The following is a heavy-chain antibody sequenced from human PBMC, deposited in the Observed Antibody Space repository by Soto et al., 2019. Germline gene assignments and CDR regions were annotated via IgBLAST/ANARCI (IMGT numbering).Heavy chain of an antibody. CDR2: IWYDGSNK. J-gene: IGHJ4*02. CDR1: GFTFSSYG. D-gene: IGHD3-16*02. V-gene: IGHV3-33*01. CDR3: ARDPNGDVWGSYRRFYFDY. Sequence: QVQLVESGGGVVQPGRSLRLSCAASGFTFSSYGMHWVRQAPGKGLEWVAVIWYDGSNKYYADSVKGRFTISRDNSKNTLYLQMNSLRAEDTAVYYCARDPNGDVWGSYRRFYFDYWGQGTLVTVSS.